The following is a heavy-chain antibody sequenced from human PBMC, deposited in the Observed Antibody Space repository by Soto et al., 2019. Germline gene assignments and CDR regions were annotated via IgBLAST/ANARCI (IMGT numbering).Heavy chain of an antibody. V-gene: IGHV5-51*01. CDR2: IYPDDSDT. J-gene: IGHJ6*02. CDR1: GYNFGTSW. CDR3: AKHQTGTLSAMDV. Sequence: PGESLKISCETSGYNFGTSWIAWVRQMPGKGLEWIGIIYPDDSDTVYSPSFRGQVTSSADKSISTAYLQWSSLKASDTATYYCAKHQTGTLSAMDVWGQGTTVTVSS. D-gene: IGHD2-21*01.